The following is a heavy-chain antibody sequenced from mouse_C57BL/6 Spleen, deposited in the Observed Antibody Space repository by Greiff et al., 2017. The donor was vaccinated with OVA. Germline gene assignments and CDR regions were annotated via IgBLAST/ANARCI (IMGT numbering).Heavy chain of an antibody. CDR2: ISGGGGNT. V-gene: IGHV5-9*01. CDR3: ARQMDYYGSSSWFAY. D-gene: IGHD1-1*01. J-gene: IGHJ3*01. Sequence: EVKVVESGGGLVKPGGSLKLSCAASGFTFSSYTMSWVRQTPEKRLEWVATISGGGGNTYYPDSVKGRFTISRDNAKNTLYLQMSSLRSEDTALYYCARQMDYYGSSSWFAYWGQGTLVTVSA. CDR1: GFTFSSYT.